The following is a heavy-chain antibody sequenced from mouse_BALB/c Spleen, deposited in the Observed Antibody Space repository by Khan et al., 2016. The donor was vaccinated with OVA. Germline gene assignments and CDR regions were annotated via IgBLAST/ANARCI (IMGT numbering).Heavy chain of an antibody. CDR2: ISSGSSTI. CDR3: TRDYYGSSYVAY. V-gene: IGHV5-17*02. J-gene: IGHJ3*01. CDR1: GFTFSNFG. Sequence: EVELVESGGGLVQPGGSRKLSCAASGFTFSNFGMHWFRQAPEKGLEWVAYISSGSSTIYYADTVKGRFTISRDNPKKTLFLQMTSLRSEDTAMYYCTRDYYGSSYVAYWGQGTLVTVSA. D-gene: IGHD1-1*01.